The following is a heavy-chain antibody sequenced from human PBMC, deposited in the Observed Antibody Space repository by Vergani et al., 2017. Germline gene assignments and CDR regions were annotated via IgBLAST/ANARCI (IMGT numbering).Heavy chain of an antibody. Sequence: EVQVVQSGGGLVQPGGSLRLSCAASGFTFSSYDMHWVRQATGKGLEWVSAIGTAGDTYYPGSVKGRFTISRENAKNSLYLQMNSLRAGDTAIYYCARVVSTTVGDPPGYWGQGTLVTVSS. CDR1: GFTFSSYD. V-gene: IGHV3-13*01. CDR2: IGTAGDT. J-gene: IGHJ4*02. D-gene: IGHD4-23*01. CDR3: ARVVSTTVGDPPGY.